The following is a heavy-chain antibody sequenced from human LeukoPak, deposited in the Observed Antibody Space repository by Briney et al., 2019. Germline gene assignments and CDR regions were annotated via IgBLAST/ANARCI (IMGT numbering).Heavy chain of an antibody. V-gene: IGHV1-46*01. CDR1: GYTFTSYG. Sequence: ASVKVSCKASGYTFTSYGISWVRQAPGQGLEWMGVINPSGDGTNYPQRFQGRVTLTRDTSTSTVYMELTSLRSEDTAMYYCAKETPNTGWFDPWGQGTLVTVSS. CDR3: AKETPNTGWFDP. D-gene: IGHD1-14*01. CDR2: INPSGDGT. J-gene: IGHJ5*02.